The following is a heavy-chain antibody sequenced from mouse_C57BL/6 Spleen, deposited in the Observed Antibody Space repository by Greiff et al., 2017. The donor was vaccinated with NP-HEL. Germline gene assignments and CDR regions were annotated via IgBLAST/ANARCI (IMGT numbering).Heavy chain of an antibody. CDR1: GYTFTSYT. Sequence: VQLKESGAELARPGASVKMSCKASGYTFTSYTMHWVKQRPGQGLEWIGYINPSSGYTKYNQKFKDKATLTADKSSSTAYMQLSSLTSEDSAVYYCARHYGSSFLFDYWGQGTTLTVSS. D-gene: IGHD1-1*01. J-gene: IGHJ2*01. CDR3: ARHYGSSFLFDY. V-gene: IGHV1-4*01. CDR2: INPSSGYT.